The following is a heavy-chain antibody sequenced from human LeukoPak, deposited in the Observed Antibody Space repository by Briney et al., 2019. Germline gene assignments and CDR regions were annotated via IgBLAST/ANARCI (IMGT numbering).Heavy chain of an antibody. V-gene: IGHV4-61*02. CDR1: GGSISSGSYY. CDR3: ARDPGYSSTPGAFDI. J-gene: IGHJ3*02. Sequence: SETLSLTCSVSGGSISSGSYYWSWIRQPAGKGLEWIGRIYTSGSTNYNPSLKSRVTISVDTSKNQFSLKLSSVTAADTAVYYCARDPGYSSTPGAFDIWGQGTMVTVSS. D-gene: IGHD6-13*01. CDR2: IYTSGST.